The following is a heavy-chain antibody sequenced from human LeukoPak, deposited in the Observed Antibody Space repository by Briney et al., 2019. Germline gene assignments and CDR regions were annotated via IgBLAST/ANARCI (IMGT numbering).Heavy chain of an antibody. Sequence: GSLRLSCAASGFDFNNYAMSWVRQAAGKGLEWVSGIGGSGNSKYYPDSVKGRFTISRDNSKNTVHLQMNSLRVEDTAVYYCAKVSSERRGGFDYWGQGTLVTVSS. J-gene: IGHJ4*02. CDR3: AKVSSERRGGFDY. D-gene: IGHD1-1*01. CDR1: GFDFNNYA. CDR2: IGGSGNSK. V-gene: IGHV3-23*01.